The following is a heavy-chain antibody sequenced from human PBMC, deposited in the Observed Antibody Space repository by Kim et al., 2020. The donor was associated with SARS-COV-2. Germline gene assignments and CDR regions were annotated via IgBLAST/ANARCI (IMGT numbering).Heavy chain of an antibody. D-gene: IGHD6-13*01. J-gene: IGHJ5*02. Sequence: SETLSLTCTVSGGSISSSRYYWGWIRQPPGKGLEWIGSIYYSGITYYNPSLKSRVTIFVDTSKNQFSLKLSSVTAADTSVYYCAREGPGTLNWFDPCVQG. CDR2: IYYSGIT. CDR3: AREGPGTLNWFDP. V-gene: IGHV4-39*01. CDR1: GGSISSSRYY.